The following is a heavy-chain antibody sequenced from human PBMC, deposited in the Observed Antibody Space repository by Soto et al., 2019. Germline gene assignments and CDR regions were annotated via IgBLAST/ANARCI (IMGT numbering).Heavy chain of an antibody. CDR1: GFTFSSYA. J-gene: IGHJ4*02. Sequence: EVQLLESGGGLVQPGGSLRLSCAASGFTFSSYAMSWVRQAPGKGMEWVSAISGSGGSTYYADSVKGRFTTSRDNSKNTLYLQMNSLRAEDTAVYYCARRSSRWYFDYWGQGTLVTVSS. CDR2: ISGSGGST. V-gene: IGHV3-23*01. CDR3: ARRSSRWYFDY. D-gene: IGHD6-19*01.